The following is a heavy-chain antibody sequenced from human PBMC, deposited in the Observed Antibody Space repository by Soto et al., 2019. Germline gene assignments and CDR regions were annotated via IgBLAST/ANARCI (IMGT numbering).Heavy chain of an antibody. J-gene: IGHJ4*02. D-gene: IGHD2-15*01. CDR3: ARTYCSCGSCYVFDY. Sequence: QVQLVESGGGVVQPGRSLRLSCAASGFTFSSYAMHWVRQAPGKGLEWVAVISYDGSNKYYADSVKGRFTISRDNSKNTLYLQMNSLRAEDTAVYYCARTYCSCGSCYVFDYWGQGTLVTVSS. CDR1: GFTFSSYA. CDR2: ISYDGSNK. V-gene: IGHV3-30-3*01.